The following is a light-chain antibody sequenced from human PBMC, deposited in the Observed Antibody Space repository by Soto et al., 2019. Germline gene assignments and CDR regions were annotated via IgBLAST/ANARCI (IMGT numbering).Light chain of an antibody. J-gene: IGLJ2*01. CDR1: RSDVGAYNY. V-gene: IGLV2-14*03. CDR2: DVS. Sequence: QSALTQPASVSGSPGQSITISCTATRSDVGAYNYVSWYQQYPGKAPKLLIYDVSHRPSGVSDRFFGSKSGNTASLTISGLQTEDEADYYCSSFTSGNTVVLGGGTKLTVL. CDR3: SSFTSGNTVV.